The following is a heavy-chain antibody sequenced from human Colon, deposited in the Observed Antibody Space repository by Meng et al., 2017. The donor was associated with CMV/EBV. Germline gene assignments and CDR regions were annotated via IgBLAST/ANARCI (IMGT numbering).Heavy chain of an antibody. Sequence: CNVSGDSISGSTYYWTWIRQPPGKGLEWIGYIYYSGSTNHNPSLKSRVTISVDPSKNQFSLKLNSVTAADTAIYYCARMITVGHFDPWGQGALVTVSS. D-gene: IGHD3-16*01. V-gene: IGHV4-61*01. J-gene: IGHJ5*02. CDR1: GDSISGSTYY. CDR3: ARMITVGHFDP. CDR2: IYYSGST.